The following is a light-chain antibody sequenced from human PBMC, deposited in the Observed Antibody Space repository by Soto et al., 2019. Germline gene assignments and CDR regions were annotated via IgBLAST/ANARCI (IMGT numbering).Light chain of an antibody. Sequence: IVLTQSPGTLSLSPGERVTLSCLASQSVTTRLAWYQHKPGQAPTLLMSGASNRASGVPARFSGSGSGTEFTLTISGLQSEDFALYFCQQYNNWPFSFGQGTRLEIK. CDR3: QQYNNWPFS. CDR1: QSVTTR. J-gene: IGKJ5*01. V-gene: IGKV3D-15*01. CDR2: GAS.